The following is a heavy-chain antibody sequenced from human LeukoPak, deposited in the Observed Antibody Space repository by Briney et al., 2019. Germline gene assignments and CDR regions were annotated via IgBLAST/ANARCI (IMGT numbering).Heavy chain of an antibody. Sequence: SETLSLTCAVYVGSFSGYYWSWIRQPPGKGLEWLGEINHSGRTNCNPSLKSRVTISVDTSKNQFSLKVTSVTAADTAVYYCARVLSGVVVPPTRGDYFDSWGQGTVVTVSS. CDR2: INHSGRT. D-gene: IGHD2-2*01. V-gene: IGHV4-34*01. CDR3: ARVLSGVVVPPTRGDYFDS. CDR1: VGSFSGYY. J-gene: IGHJ4*02.